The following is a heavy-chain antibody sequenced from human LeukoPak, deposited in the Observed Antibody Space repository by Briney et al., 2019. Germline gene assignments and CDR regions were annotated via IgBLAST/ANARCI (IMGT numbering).Heavy chain of an antibody. V-gene: IGHV3-7*01. J-gene: IGHJ4*02. Sequence: GGSLRLSCAASGFTFGSSWMTWVRQAPGKGLEWVANMKQDGSERYYVDSVEGRFTISRDNARDSLYLQMNSLRADDTAVYYCARPGNTWRFDYWGQGTLVTVSS. CDR2: MKQDGSER. CDR3: ARPGNTWRFDY. CDR1: GFTFGSSW.